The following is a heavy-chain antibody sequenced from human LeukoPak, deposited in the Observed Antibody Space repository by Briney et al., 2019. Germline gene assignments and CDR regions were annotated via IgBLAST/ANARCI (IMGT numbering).Heavy chain of an antibody. CDR2: ISSSSSYI. J-gene: IGHJ4*02. CDR3: ARERSGACDY. D-gene: IGHD1-26*01. Sequence: GGSLRLSCAASGFTFSSYSMNWVRQAPGKGLEWVSSISSSSSYIYYADSVKGRFTISRDNSKNTLYLQMNSLRAEDTAVYYCARERSGACDYWGQGTLVTASS. V-gene: IGHV3-21*01. CDR1: GFTFSSYS.